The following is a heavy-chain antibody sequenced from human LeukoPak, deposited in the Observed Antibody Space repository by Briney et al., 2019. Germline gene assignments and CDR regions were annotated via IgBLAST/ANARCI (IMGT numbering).Heavy chain of an antibody. D-gene: IGHD3-22*01. J-gene: IGHJ4*02. Sequence: PGGSLRLSCAASGFSFSAYWMHWVRQAPGKGLVWVSRVKSDASSTNYADSVKGRFTISRDNAKNTLYLQMNSLRVEDTAFYYCVRGMRYYDTSGYYYWGQGTLVTVSS. CDR1: GFSFSAYW. V-gene: IGHV3-74*01. CDR3: VRGMRYYDTSGYYY. CDR2: VKSDASST.